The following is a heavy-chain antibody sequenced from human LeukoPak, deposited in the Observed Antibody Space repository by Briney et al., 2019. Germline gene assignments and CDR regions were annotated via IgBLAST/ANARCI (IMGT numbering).Heavy chain of an antibody. CDR2: ISSSSSTI. D-gene: IGHD3-22*01. CDR1: GFTFSSYS. CDR3: ARDGWLSDYPPSI. Sequence: GGSLRLSCAASGFTFSSYSMNWVRQAPGKGLEWVSYISSSSSTIYDADSVKGRFAISRDNAKNSLYLQMNSLRAEDTAVYYCARDGWLSDYPPSICGQGTLVTVSS. J-gene: IGHJ4*02. V-gene: IGHV3-48*01.